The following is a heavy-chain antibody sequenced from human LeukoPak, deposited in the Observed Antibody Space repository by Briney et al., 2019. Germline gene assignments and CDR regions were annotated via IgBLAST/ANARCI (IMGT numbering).Heavy chain of an antibody. V-gene: IGHV3-53*01. CDR1: GFTVSSNY. D-gene: IGHD5-24*01. CDR2: IYSGGST. CDR3: ASQMAIGY. J-gene: IGHJ4*02. Sequence: GGSLRLSCAASGFTVSSNYMSWVRQAPGKGLEWVSVIYSGGSTYYADSVKGRFTISRDNAKNSLYLHMSSLRSEDTAVYYCASQMAIGYWGQGILVTVSS.